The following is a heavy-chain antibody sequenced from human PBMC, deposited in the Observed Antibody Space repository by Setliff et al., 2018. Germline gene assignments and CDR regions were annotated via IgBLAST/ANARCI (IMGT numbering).Heavy chain of an antibody. CDR3: ARDGKQFYYDSTGYYRNWFDP. V-gene: IGHV3-43*01. D-gene: IGHD3-22*01. Sequence: PGGSLRLSCEASGFTFDDHTMHWVRQAPGRGLEWISIISWDGVSAEYAASVRGRFTISRDNSKNTLFLQMNSLRGEDTAIYSCARDGKQFYYDSTGYYRNWFDPWGQGALVTVSS. J-gene: IGHJ5*02. CDR2: ISWDGVSA. CDR1: GFTFDDHT.